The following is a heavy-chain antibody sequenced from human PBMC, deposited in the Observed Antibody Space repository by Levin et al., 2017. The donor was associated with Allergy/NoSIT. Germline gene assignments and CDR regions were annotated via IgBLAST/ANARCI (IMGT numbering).Heavy chain of an antibody. J-gene: IGHJ3*02. CDR3: AKGMRDSYGSIYDAFDM. V-gene: IGHV3-30*18. CDR1: GFTFTNFG. D-gene: IGHD3-22*01. CDR2: HSIAESKS. Sequence: PGGSLRLSCAASGFTFTNFGMHWVRQAPGKGLESVAIHSIAESKSYFADSVKGRFTVFRDNFRDTLFLQMNSLRPEDTAVYYCAKGMRDSYGSIYDAFDMRRKGTLITVCS.